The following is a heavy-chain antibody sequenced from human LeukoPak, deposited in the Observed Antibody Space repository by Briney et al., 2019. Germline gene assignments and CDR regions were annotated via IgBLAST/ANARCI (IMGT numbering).Heavy chain of an antibody. CDR2: IYHSGST. CDR3: ARLHSTTIAVAGGFDY. V-gene: IGHV4-4*02. CDR1: GGSISSSNW. D-gene: IGHD6-19*01. J-gene: IGHJ4*02. Sequence: SGTLSLTCAVSGGSISSSNWWSWVRQPPGKGLEWIGEIYHSGSTNYNPSLKSRVTISVDKPKNQFSLKLSSVTAADTAVYYCARLHSTTIAVAGGFDYWGQGTLVTVSS.